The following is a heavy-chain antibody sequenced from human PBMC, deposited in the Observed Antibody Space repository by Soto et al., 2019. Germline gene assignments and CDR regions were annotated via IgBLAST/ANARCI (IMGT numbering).Heavy chain of an antibody. D-gene: IGHD2-15*01. CDR2: IYFDGTT. CDR1: AGSISSSSNY. CDR3: AVGQYLAWSPY. J-gene: IGHJ4*02. Sequence: SETLSLTCTVSAGSISSSSNYRGWIRQPPGKGLEWIGSIYFDGTTHYNPSLKSRVTISVDPSKNQFSLTLSPVTAADTAVYYWAVGQYLAWSPYWGQGALVTVSS. V-gene: IGHV4-39*01.